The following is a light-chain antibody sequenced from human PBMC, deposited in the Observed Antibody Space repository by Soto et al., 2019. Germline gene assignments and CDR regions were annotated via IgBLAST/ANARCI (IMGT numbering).Light chain of an antibody. CDR3: LQYSSYSRT. J-gene: IGKJ1*01. CDR2: KAS. CDR1: QSISSW. Sequence: DIQMTQSPSTLSASIGDRVTITCRASQSISSWLAWYQQKPGKAPKLLIYKASSLESGVPSRFSGSGSGSEFTLTLSSLQPDDLATYFCLQYSSYSRTFGQGTKVEIK. V-gene: IGKV1-5*03.